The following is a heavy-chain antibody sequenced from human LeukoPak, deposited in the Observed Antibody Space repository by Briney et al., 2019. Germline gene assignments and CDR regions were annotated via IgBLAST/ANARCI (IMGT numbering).Heavy chain of an antibody. J-gene: IGHJ4*02. V-gene: IGHV5-51*01. CDR2: IYPGDSDT. D-gene: IGHD2-2*01. Sequence: GESLQISCQGSGYSFTSYWIGWVRQMPGKGLEWMGIIYPGDSDTRYSPSFQGQVTISADKSISTAYLQWSSLKASDTAMYYCARLRGYCSSTSCYEGDYLDYWGQGTLVTVSS. CDR1: GYSFTSYW. CDR3: ARLRGYCSSTSCYEGDYLDY.